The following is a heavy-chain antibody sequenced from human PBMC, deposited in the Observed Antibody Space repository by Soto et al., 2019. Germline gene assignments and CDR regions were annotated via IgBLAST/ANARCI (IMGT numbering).Heavy chain of an antibody. D-gene: IGHD2-2*01. CDR3: ARACSSNSCYDVFDY. Sequence: ETLSLTCTVSGGSISSYYWSWIRQPAGKGLEWIGRIYTSGSTNYNPSLKSRVTMSVDTSKNQFSLKLSSVTAADTAVYYCARACSSNSCYDVFDYWGQGTLVTVSS. CDR1: GGSISSYY. V-gene: IGHV4-4*07. J-gene: IGHJ4*02. CDR2: IYTSGST.